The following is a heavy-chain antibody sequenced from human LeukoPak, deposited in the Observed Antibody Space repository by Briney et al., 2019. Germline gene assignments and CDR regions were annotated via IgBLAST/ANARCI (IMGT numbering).Heavy chain of an antibody. V-gene: IGHV1-2*02. Sequence: ASVKVSCKASGYTFTGYYMHWVRQAPGQGLEWMGWINPNSGGTNYAQKFQGRVTMTRDTSISTAYMELSRLRSDDTAVYYCARVGFHSGSRMIPDYWGQGTLVTVSS. CDR2: INPNSGGT. CDR3: ARVGFHSGSRMIPDY. CDR1: GYTFTGYY. J-gene: IGHJ4*02. D-gene: IGHD1-26*01.